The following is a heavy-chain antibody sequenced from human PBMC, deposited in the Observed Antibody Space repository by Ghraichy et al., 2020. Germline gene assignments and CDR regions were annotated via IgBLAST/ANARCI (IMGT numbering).Heavy chain of an antibody. V-gene: IGHV4-39*01. D-gene: IGHD3-10*01. CDR2: IYYSGST. CDR1: GGSITSSSYY. J-gene: IGHJ4*02. CDR3: ARYPLYLRDYGSGSQEIGAGY. Sequence: SETLSLTCTVSGGSITSSSYYWGWIRQPPGKGLEWIGTIYYSGSTYYNPSLKSRVTISVDTSKNQFSLKLSSVTAADTAVYYCARYPLYLRDYGSGSQEIGAGYWGQGTLVTVSS.